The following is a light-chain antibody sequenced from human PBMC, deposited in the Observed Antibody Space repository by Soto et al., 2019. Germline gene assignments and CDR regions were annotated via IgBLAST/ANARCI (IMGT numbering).Light chain of an antibody. CDR1: SGHSSYA. V-gene: IGLV4-69*01. CDR3: QAWGTGPHVV. CDR2: LNSDGSH. J-gene: IGLJ2*01. Sequence: QSVLTQSPSASASLGASVKLTCTLSSGHSSYAIAWHQQQPEKGPRYLMKLNSDGSHSKGDGIPDRFSGSSSGAERYLTLASLQSEDEADYYCQAWGTGPHVVFGGGTKLTVL.